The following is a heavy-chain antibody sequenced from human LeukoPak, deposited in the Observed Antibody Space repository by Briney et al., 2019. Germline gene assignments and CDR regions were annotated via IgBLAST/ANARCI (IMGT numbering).Heavy chain of an antibody. V-gene: IGHV4-34*01. CDR1: GGSFSGYY. CDR2: INHSGST. CDR3: ARLLPWFGENNYFDY. J-gene: IGHJ4*02. D-gene: IGHD3-10*01. Sequence: PSETLSLTCAVYGGSFSGYYWSWIRQPPGKGLEWIGEINHSGSTNYNPSLKSRVTISVDTSRNQFSLKLSSVTAADTAVYYCARLLPWFGENNYFDYWGQGTLVTVSS.